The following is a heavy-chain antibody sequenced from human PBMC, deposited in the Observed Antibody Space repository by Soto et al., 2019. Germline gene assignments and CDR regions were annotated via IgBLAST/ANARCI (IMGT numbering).Heavy chain of an antibody. Sequence: SETLSLTCTASGGSISSGGYYWRWIRQHPGKGLEWIGYIYYSGSTYYNPSLKSRVTISVDTSKNQFSLKLSSVTAADTAVYYCARTLTGGSSNWFDPWGQGTLVTVSS. CDR3: ARTLTGGSSNWFDP. V-gene: IGHV4-31*03. CDR1: GGSISSGGYY. D-gene: IGHD3-10*01. CDR2: IYYSGST. J-gene: IGHJ5*02.